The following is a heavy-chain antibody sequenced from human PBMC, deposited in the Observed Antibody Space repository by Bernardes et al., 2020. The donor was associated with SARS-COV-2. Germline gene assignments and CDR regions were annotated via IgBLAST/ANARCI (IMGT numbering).Heavy chain of an antibody. CDR2: INHSGSS. J-gene: IGHJ6*02. CDR1: GGSFSGYY. Sequence: SEPLSLTCAVYGGSFSGYYGSWIRQRPGKGLEWIGEINHSGSSNYNPSLKSRITMSVDTSKNQVYLKLSSVTAADTAVYYCARGHGVVVPVAAGYYYDGMDVWGLGTTVTVSS. CDR3: ARGHGVVVPVAAGYYYDGMDV. V-gene: IGHV4-34*01. D-gene: IGHD2-2*01.